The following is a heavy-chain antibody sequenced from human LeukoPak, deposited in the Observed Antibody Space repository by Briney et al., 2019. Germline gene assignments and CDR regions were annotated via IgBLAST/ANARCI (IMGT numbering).Heavy chain of an antibody. D-gene: IGHD3-22*01. CDR3: AKDGYYYDSSGYYDSGYFDY. CDR2: ISGSAKST. J-gene: IGHJ4*02. CDR1: GFTFSSYA. Sequence: GSLRLSCAVSGFTFSSYAMSWVRQAPGKGPEWVSGISGSAKSTYYADSVKGRFTISRDNSKNTMYLQMKSLRAEDTAEYFCAKDGYYYDSSGYYDSGYFDYWGQGTLVTVSS. V-gene: IGHV3-23*01.